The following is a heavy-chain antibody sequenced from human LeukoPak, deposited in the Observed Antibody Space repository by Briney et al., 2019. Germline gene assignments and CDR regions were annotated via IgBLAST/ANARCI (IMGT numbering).Heavy chain of an antibody. CDR1: GGSISSSSYY. J-gene: IGHJ4*02. Sequence: PSETLSLTCTVSGGSISSSSYYLGWIRQPPGKGLEWIVSIYYSGSTYYNPSLKSRVTISVDTSKNQFSLKLSSVTAADTAVYYCANTGRYFDWLSTHYFDYWGQGTLVTVSS. D-gene: IGHD3-9*01. CDR3: ANTGRYFDWLSTHYFDY. V-gene: IGHV4-39*01. CDR2: IYYSGST.